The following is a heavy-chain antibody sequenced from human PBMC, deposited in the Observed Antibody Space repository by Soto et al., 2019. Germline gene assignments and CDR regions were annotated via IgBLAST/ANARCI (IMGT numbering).Heavy chain of an antibody. CDR2: MNPGSGKT. D-gene: IGHD1-1*01. J-gene: IGHJ5*02. CDR1: GYSFYNND. CDR3: VRMAAARTLNWFDP. Sequence: QVQLVQSGAEVKKPGDSVKVSCKTSGYSFYNNDISWVRQATGQGLEWMGWMNPGSGKTGYADKFQGRVTMTRTASISTAYMELSNLRSEDTAVYYCVRMAAARTLNWFDPWGQGTLVSVSS. V-gene: IGHV1-8*01.